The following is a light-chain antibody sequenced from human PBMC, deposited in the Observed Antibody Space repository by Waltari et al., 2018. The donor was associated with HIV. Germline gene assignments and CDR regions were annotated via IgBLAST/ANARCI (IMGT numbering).Light chain of an antibody. CDR1: NSY. CDR3: SSYADSNDLL. Sequence: QPVLAQPPSVSAAPGGKVPISCSGSNSYIAWYQQLPGTAPKLVIFDTTKRPSGVPDRFSGSKSGNTASLTVSGLQPEDEADYYCSSYADSNDLLFGGGTRLTVL. V-gene: IGLV2-8*01. J-gene: IGLJ2*01. CDR2: DTT.